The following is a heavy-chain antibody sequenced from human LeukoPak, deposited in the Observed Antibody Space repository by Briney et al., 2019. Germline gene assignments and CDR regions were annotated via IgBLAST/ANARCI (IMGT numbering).Heavy chain of an antibody. CDR1: GGTFSSYA. Sequence: SVKVSCKASGGTFSSYAISWVRQAPGQGLEWMGRIIPILGIANYAQKFQGRVTITADKSTSTAYMELSSLRSEDTAVYYCARRGHYYDSSGYAYWGQGTLVTVSS. D-gene: IGHD3-22*01. CDR3: ARRGHYYDSSGYAY. V-gene: IGHV1-69*04. CDR2: IIPILGIA. J-gene: IGHJ4*02.